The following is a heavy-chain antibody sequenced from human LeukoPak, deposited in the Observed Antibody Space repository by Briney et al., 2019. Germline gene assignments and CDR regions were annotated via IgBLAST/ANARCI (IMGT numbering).Heavy chain of an antibody. Sequence: GGSLRLSCAASGFTFSNYWMHWVRQAPGKGLVRVSRINSDGRSIIYADSVKGRFTISRDNAKNTLYLQMNSLKTDDTAVYYCKTELRAAMADVEYWGQGTLVTVSS. V-gene: IGHV3-74*01. J-gene: IGHJ4*02. CDR2: INSDGRSI. CDR1: GFTFSNYW. CDR3: KTELRAAMADVEY. D-gene: IGHD5-18*01.